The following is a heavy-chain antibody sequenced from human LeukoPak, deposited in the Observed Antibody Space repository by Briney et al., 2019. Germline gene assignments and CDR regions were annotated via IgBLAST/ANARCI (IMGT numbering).Heavy chain of an antibody. D-gene: IGHD1-26*01. CDR2: ISSSSSYI. J-gene: IGHJ6*03. Sequence: GGSLTLSCAASGFTFSSYSMNWVRQAPGKGLEWVSSISSSSSYIYYADSVKGRFTISRDNAKNSLYLQMNSLRAEDTAVYYCARDSRIVGATKYMDVWGKGTTVTVSS. V-gene: IGHV3-21*01. CDR1: GFTFSSYS. CDR3: ARDSRIVGATKYMDV.